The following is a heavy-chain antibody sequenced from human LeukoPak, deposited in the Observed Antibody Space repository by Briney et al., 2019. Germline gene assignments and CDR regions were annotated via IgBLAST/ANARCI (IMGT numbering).Heavy chain of an antibody. D-gene: IGHD6-13*01. Sequence: ETLSLTCAVYGGSFSGYYWTWVRQAPGKGLEWVANIKEDGSAKYYVDSVKGRFTISRDNAYNSLYLQMNSLRAEDTAVYYCARDRIAAAGTDYDYWGQGALVTVSS. J-gene: IGHJ4*02. CDR3: ARDRIAAAGTDYDY. CDR2: IKEDGSAK. CDR1: GGSFSGYY. V-gene: IGHV3-7*01.